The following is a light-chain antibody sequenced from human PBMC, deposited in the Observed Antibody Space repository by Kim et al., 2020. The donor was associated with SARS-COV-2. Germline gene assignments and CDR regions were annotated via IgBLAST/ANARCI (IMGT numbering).Light chain of an antibody. V-gene: IGLV3-1*01. J-gene: IGLJ2*01. Sequence: VSPGHTANFICSGHNLGEKFVTWYQHKPGQSPMLVIYHNSKRPSGIPERFSGSSSGDTATLTISGTQSMDEADYYCQTWDNNAGVVFGGGTKVTVL. CDR2: HNS. CDR1: NLGEKF. CDR3: QTWDNNAGVV.